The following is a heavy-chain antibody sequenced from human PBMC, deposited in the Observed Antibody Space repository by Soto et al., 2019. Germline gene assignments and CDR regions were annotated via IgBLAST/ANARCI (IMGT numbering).Heavy chain of an antibody. J-gene: IGHJ6*03. V-gene: IGHV1-8*01. CDR3: ARGNTAILTGYNYYYYYYMDV. CDR1: GYTFTSYD. D-gene: IGHD3-9*01. CDR2: MNPNSGNT. Sequence: GASVKVSCKASGYTFTSYDINWVRQATGQGLEWMGWMNPNSGNTGYAQKFQGRVTMTRNTSISTAYMELSSLRSEDTAVYYCARGNTAILTGYNYYYYYYMDVWGKRTTVTVSS.